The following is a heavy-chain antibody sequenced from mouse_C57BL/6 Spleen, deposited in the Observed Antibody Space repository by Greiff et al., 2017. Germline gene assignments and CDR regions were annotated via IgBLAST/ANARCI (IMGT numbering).Heavy chain of an antibody. CDR2: IDPETGGT. Sequence: QVQLQQSGAELVRPGASVTLSCKASGYTFTDYEMHWVKQTPGHGLEWIGAIDPETGGTAYNQKFKGKAILTADKSSSTAYMELRSLTSEDSAVYYCTKGFYGRYFDYWGQGTTLTVSS. CDR3: TKGFYGRYFDY. J-gene: IGHJ2*01. D-gene: IGHD1-1*02. CDR1: GYTFTDYE. V-gene: IGHV1-15*01.